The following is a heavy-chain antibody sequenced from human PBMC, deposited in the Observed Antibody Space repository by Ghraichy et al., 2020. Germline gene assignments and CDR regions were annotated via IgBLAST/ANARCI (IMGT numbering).Heavy chain of an antibody. CDR2: ISWNSGSI. J-gene: IGHJ6*02. V-gene: IGHV3-9*01. CDR1: GFTFDDYA. Sequence: GGSLRLSCAASGFTFDDYAMHWVRQAPGKGLEWVSGISWNSGSIGYADSVKGRFTISRDNAKNSLYLQMNSLRPEDTALYYCAKASKAVAGSYYYYGMDVWGQGTTVTVSS. D-gene: IGHD6-19*01. CDR3: AKASKAVAGSYYYYGMDV.